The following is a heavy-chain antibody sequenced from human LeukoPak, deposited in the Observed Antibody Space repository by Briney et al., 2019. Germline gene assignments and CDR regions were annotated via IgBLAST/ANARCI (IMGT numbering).Heavy chain of an antibody. CDR3: ATSAYGSGSYYPWDFDY. CDR2: IYYSGST. J-gene: IGHJ4*02. V-gene: IGHV4-30-4*01. D-gene: IGHD3-10*01. Sequence: SETLSLTCTVSGGSISSGDYYWSWIRQPPGKGLEWIGYIYYSGSTYYNPSLKSRVTISVDTSKNQFSLKLSSVTAADTAVYYCATSAYGSGSYYPWDFDYWGPGTLVTVSS. CDR1: GGSISSGDYY.